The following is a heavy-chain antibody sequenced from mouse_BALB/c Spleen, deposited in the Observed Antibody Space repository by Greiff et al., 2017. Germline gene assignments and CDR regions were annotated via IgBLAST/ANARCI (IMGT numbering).Heavy chain of an antibody. Sequence: DVQLQESGAELVKPGASVKLSCTASGFNIKDTYMHWVKQRPEQGLEWIGRIDPANGNTKYDPKFQGKATITADTSSNTAYLQLSSLTSEDTAVYYCARGGNYEGVWFAYWGQGTLVTVSA. V-gene: IGHV14-3*02. D-gene: IGHD2-1*01. CDR1: GFNIKDTY. CDR3: ARGGNYEGVWFAY. J-gene: IGHJ3*01. CDR2: IDPANGNT.